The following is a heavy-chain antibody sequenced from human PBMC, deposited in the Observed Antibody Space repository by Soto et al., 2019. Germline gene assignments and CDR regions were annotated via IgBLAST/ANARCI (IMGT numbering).Heavy chain of an antibody. CDR1: GFTFSSYW. Sequence: GGSLRLSCAASGFTFSSYWMNWVRQAPGKGLEWVANINQDGSDKSYVDSVKGRFTTSRDNAKNSLYLQMNSLRAEDTAVYYCARGISTPGIDFWGQGTLVTVYS. V-gene: IGHV3-7*03. CDR2: INQDGSDK. CDR3: ARGISTPGIDF. D-gene: IGHD2-15*01. J-gene: IGHJ4*02.